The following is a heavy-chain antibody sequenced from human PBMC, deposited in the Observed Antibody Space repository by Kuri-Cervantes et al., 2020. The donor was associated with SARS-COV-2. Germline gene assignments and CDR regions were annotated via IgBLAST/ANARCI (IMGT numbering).Heavy chain of an antibody. CDR2: ISYDGSNK. CDR3: ARDGGGYMDV. D-gene: IGHD3-16*01. CDR1: GFTFSNAW. J-gene: IGHJ6*03. Sequence: LSLTCAASGFTFSNAWMSWVRQAPGKGLEWVAVISYDGSNKYYADSVKGRFTISRDNSKNTLYLQMNSLRAEDTAVYYCARDGGGYMDVWGKGTTVTVSS. V-gene: IGHV3-30*03.